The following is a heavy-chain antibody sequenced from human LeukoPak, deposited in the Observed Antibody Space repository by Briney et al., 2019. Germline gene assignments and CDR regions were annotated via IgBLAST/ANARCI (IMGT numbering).Heavy chain of an antibody. CDR1: GFTFSSYA. Sequence: GGSLRLSCAASGFTFSSYAMHWVRQAPGKGLEWVAVISYDGSNKYYAGSVKGRFTISRDNSKNTLYLQMNSLRAEDTAVYYCARDGGVGATTYYFDYWGQGTLVTVSS. CDR2: ISYDGSNK. J-gene: IGHJ4*02. V-gene: IGHV3-30-3*01. CDR3: ARDGGVGATTYYFDY. D-gene: IGHD1-26*01.